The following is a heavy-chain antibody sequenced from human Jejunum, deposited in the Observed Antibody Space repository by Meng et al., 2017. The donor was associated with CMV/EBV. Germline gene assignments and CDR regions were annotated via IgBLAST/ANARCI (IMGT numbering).Heavy chain of an antibody. V-gene: IGHV3-30*18. J-gene: IGHJ4*02. D-gene: IGHD3-22*01. CDR1: GVTFSGYG. CDR3: AKDLGISMTTFCFDY. Sequence: SGVTFSGYGMRWVRQAPGKGLEWVAVISYDGSNKYYAASVKGRFTISRDNSKHTLYLQMNSLRAEDTAVYYCAKDLGISMTTFCFDYWGQGTLVTVSS. CDR2: ISYDGSNK.